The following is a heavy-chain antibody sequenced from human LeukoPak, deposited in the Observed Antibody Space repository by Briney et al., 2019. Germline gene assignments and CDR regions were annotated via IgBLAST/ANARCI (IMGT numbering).Heavy chain of an antibody. J-gene: IGHJ4*02. CDR2: IYYSGST. CDR3: ARGYYDILTGYFDY. D-gene: IGHD3-9*01. CDR1: GGSISSYY. Sequence: SETLSLTCTVSGGSISSYYWSWIRQPPGKGLEWIGYIYYSGSTNYNPSLKSRVTISVDTSKNQFSLKLSSVTVADAAVYYCARGYYDILTGYFDYWGQGTLVTVSS. V-gene: IGHV4-59*01.